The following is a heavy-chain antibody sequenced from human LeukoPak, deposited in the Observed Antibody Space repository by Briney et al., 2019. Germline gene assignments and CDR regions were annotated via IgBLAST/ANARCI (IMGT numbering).Heavy chain of an antibody. J-gene: IGHJ5*02. V-gene: IGHV4-4*07. CDR2: IYTSGST. CDR3: ARDRRCSSTSCSGGFDP. CDR1: GGSISSYY. Sequence: SETLSLTCTVSGGSISSYYWSWIRQPAGKGLEWIGRIYTSGSTNYNPSLKSRVTISVDTSKNQFSLKLSSVTAADTAVYYCARDRRCSSTSCSGGFDPWGQGTLVTVSS. D-gene: IGHD2-2*01.